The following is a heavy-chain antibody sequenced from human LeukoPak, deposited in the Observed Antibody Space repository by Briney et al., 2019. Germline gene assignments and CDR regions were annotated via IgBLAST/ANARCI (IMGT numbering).Heavy chain of an antibody. CDR1: GYSISNGYY. D-gene: IGHD5-18*01. CDR2: IYHSGRT. CDR3: ARGVGRRRLQLWLRTPWDYYYMDV. Sequence: ESSETLSLTCTVSGYSISNGYYWGWMRQPPGKGLEWIGSIYHSGRTHYNPSLKSRVTISVDTSKNQFSLKLSSVTAADTAVYYCARGVGRRRLQLWLRTPWDYYYMDVWGKGTTVTVSS. V-gene: IGHV4-38-2*02. J-gene: IGHJ6*03.